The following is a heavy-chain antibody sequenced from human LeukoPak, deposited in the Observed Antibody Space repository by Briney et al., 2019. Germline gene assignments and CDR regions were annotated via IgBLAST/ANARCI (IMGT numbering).Heavy chain of an antibody. CDR2: ISAYNGNT. CDR1: GYTFTSYG. J-gene: IGHJ6*03. V-gene: IGHV1-18*01. D-gene: IGHD5-18*01. CDR3: ARLEQYGYLHYYYYYYMDV. Sequence: ASVKVSCKASGYTFTSYGISWARQAPGQGLEWMGWISAYNGNTNYAQKLQGRVTMTTDTSTSTAYMELRSLRSDDTAVYYCARLEQYGYLHYYYYYYMDVWGKGTTVTVSS.